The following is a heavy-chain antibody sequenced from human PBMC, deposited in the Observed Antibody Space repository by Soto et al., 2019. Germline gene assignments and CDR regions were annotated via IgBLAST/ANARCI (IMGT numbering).Heavy chain of an antibody. V-gene: IGHV4-39*01. CDR2: IYYSGRT. CDR3: ARQRTTVVTQAYFDH. CDR1: GASISSSSYY. Sequence: SQTLSLTCIVSGASISSSSYYWVGIRQPPGKGLEWIGSIYYSGRTYYNPSFKSRVTISIDTSKNQFSLKLSSVTATDTAVYYCARQRTTVVTQAYFDHWGQGALVTVSS. J-gene: IGHJ4*02. D-gene: IGHD2-21*02.